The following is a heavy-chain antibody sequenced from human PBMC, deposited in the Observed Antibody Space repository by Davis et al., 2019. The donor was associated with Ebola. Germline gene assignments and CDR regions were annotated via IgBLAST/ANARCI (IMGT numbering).Heavy chain of an antibody. CDR2: ISGGGGST. J-gene: IGHJ4*02. Sequence: GESLKISCAASGFTFSSYAMSWVRQAPGKGLEWVSAISGGGGSTYYADSVKGRFTISRDNSKNTLYLQMNSLRAEDTAVYYCAKVGPSIAAAGTDFDYWGQGTLVTVSS. CDR3: AKVGPSIAAAGTDFDY. V-gene: IGHV3-23*01. CDR1: GFTFSSYA. D-gene: IGHD6-13*01.